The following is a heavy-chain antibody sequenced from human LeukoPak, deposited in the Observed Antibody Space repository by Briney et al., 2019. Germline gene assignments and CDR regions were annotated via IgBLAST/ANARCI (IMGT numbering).Heavy chain of an antibody. CDR1: GGSFSGYY. Sequence: SETLSLTCAVYGGSFSGYYWSWIRQPPGKGLEWIGEINHSGSTNYNPSLKSRVTISVDTSKNQFSLKLSSVTAADTAVYYCARDGGRSSSWYRRNWFDPWGQGTLVTVSS. J-gene: IGHJ5*02. CDR2: INHSGST. D-gene: IGHD6-13*01. V-gene: IGHV4-34*01. CDR3: ARDGGRSSSWYRRNWFDP.